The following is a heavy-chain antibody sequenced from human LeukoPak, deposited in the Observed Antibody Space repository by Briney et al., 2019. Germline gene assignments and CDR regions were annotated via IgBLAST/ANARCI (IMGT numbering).Heavy chain of an antibody. J-gene: IGHJ4*02. CDR1: GGSISSGDYY. V-gene: IGHV4-30-4*01. Sequence: SETLSLTCTVSGGSISSGDYYWSWIRQPPGKGLEWIGYIYYSGSTNYNPSLKSRVTISVDTSKNQFSLKLSSVTAADTAVYYCARLYDSSGYPLNYWGQGTLVTVSS. D-gene: IGHD3-22*01. CDR2: IYYSGST. CDR3: ARLYDSSGYPLNY.